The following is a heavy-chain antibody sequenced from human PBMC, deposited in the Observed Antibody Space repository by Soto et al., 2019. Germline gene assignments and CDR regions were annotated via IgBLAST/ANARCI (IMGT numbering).Heavy chain of an antibody. D-gene: IGHD3-22*01. CDR1: VGTFSSYA. Sequence: PAQVSFKASVGTFSSYAISCLRQAPGQGLEWMGGIIAIFGTANYAQQFQGRVTIPADKSTGTAYMELSSLRSEDTAVYYCARGGYYYDSSGYSYDYWGQGTLVTVSS. J-gene: IGHJ4*02. V-gene: IGHV1-69*06. CDR3: ARGGYYYDSSGYSYDY. CDR2: IIAIFGTA.